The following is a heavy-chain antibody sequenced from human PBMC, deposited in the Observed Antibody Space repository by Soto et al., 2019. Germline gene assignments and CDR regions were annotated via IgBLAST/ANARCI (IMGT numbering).Heavy chain of an antibody. Sequence: QVQLVESGGGVVQPGRSLRLSCGASKFAFRTYSMHWVRQAPGKGLEWVAVITYDGKQAHYADSVKGRFTNSRDNSAKTRYLPMSSLRPEYKAVHYCPREDLEGSYYLLGVWGKGTTVTVSS. CDR3: PREDLEGSYYLLGV. D-gene: IGHD1-26*01. CDR2: ITYDGKQA. V-gene: IGHV3-30*03. J-gene: IGHJ6*04. CDR1: KFAFRTYS.